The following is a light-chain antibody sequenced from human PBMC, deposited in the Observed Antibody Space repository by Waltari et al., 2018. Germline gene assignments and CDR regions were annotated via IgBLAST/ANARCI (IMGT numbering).Light chain of an antibody. J-gene: IGLJ3*02. CDR3: QSPSSSGSYHWL. CDR2: KDT. V-gene: IGLV3-25*03. Sequence: SYELTQPPSVAVSPGQTVRITCSGGTLSKEYAYWYQQKPGPAPILPIEKDTKSPPGIPERFSGSTSGTTVTLTITGVQAEGEAAYYCQSPSSSGSYHWLFGGGTKLTVL. CDR1: TLSKEY.